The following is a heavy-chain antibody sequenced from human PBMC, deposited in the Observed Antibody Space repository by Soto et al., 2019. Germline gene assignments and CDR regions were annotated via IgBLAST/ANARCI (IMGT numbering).Heavy chain of an antibody. CDR2: INHSGST. D-gene: IGHD3-10*02. J-gene: IGHJ4*02. CDR1: GGSFSGYY. CDR3: ARGLMSPDGY. Sequence: SETLSLTCAVYGGSFSGYYWSWIRQPPGKGLEWIGEINHSGSTNYNPSLKSRVTISVDTSKNQFSLTLSSVTAADTAVYYCARGLMSPDGYWGQGTLVTVSS. V-gene: IGHV4-34*01.